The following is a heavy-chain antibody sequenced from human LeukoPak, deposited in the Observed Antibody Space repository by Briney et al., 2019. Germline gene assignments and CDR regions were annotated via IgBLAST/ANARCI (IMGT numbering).Heavy chain of an antibody. CDR1: GGSISSSSYY. CDR3: ARVSVEMATMQAFDI. CDR2: IYYSGST. J-gene: IGHJ3*02. D-gene: IGHD5-24*01. V-gene: IGHV4-39*07. Sequence: PSETLSLTCTVSGGSISSSSYYWGWIRQPPGKGLEWIGSIYYSGSTYYNPSLKSRVTISVDTSKNQFSLKLSSVTAADTAVYYCARVSVEMATMQAFDIWGQGTMVTVSS.